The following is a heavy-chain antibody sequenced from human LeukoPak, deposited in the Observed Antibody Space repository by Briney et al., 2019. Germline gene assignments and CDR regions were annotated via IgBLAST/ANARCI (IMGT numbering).Heavy chain of an antibody. J-gene: IGHJ4*02. CDR2: IIPMFGTA. CDR3: ARDRYYDFWSGSHYFDY. Sequence: SVKVSCKASGGTFSSHAISWVRQAPGQGLEWMGVIIPMFGTANYAQKFQGRVTITADKSTTTAYMELSSLRSVDTAMYYCARDRYYDFWSGSHYFDYWGQGTLVTVSS. D-gene: IGHD3-3*01. CDR1: GGTFSSHA. V-gene: IGHV1-69*06.